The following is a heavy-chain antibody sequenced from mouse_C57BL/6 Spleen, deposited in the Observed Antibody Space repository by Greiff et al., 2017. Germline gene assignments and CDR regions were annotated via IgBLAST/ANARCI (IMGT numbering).Heavy chain of an antibody. V-gene: IGHV1-72*01. CDR2: IDPDSGGT. CDR3: ARGLYGSSYYYAMDD. CDR1: GYTFTSYW. Sequence: QVQLQQPGAELVKPGASVKLSCKASGYTFTSYWMHWVQQRPGRGLEWIGRIDPDSGGTKYNEKLKSKATLTVDKPSSTAYMQLSSLTSEDSAVYYCARGLYGSSYYYAMDDWGQGASVTVSS. D-gene: IGHD1-1*01. J-gene: IGHJ4*01.